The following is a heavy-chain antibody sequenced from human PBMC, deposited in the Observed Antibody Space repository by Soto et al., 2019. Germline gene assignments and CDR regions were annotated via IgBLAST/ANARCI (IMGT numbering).Heavy chain of an antibody. CDR3: ARAVAAAGTCFDY. D-gene: IGHD6-13*01. Sequence: ASVKVSCKASGYTFTGYYMHWVRQAPGQGLEWMGWINPNSGGTNYAQKFQGWVTMTRDTSISTASMELSRLRSDDTAVDYCARAVAAAGTCFDYWGQGTLVTVSS. CDR2: INPNSGGT. J-gene: IGHJ4*02. CDR1: GYTFTGYY. V-gene: IGHV1-2*04.